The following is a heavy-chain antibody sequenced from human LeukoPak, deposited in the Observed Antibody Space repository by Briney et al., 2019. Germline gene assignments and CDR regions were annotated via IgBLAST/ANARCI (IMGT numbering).Heavy chain of an antibody. CDR2: IYTSGGT. V-gene: IGHV4-4*07. Sequence: SETLSLTCTVSGGSISNYYWSWIRQPAGKGLEWIGRIYTSGGTNYNPSLKSRVTMSVDTSKNQFSLKLSSVTAADTAVYYCARVNYYYYYMDVWGKGTTVTISS. CDR1: GGSISNYY. CDR3: ARVNYYYYYMDV. J-gene: IGHJ6*03.